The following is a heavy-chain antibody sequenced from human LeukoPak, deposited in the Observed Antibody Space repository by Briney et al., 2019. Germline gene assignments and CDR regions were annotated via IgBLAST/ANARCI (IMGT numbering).Heavy chain of an antibody. D-gene: IGHD1-1*01. CDR1: GFTFSSYA. CDR2: ITTSDGNA. V-gene: IGHV3-23*01. Sequence: PGGSLRLSCAASGFTFSSYAMSWVRQAPGKGLEWVSTITTSDGNAYYADSVKGRFTVSRDNAKNSVNLQMNSLRVEDTAVYYCARWRGRQSEFGYWGQGTLVTVSS. CDR3: ARWRGRQSEFGY. J-gene: IGHJ4*02.